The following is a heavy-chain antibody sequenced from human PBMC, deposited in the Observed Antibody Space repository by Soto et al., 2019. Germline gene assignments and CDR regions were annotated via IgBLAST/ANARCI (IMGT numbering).Heavy chain of an antibody. CDR1: GGTFSSYA. CDR2: IIPIFGTA. CDR3: ARSVEMATMVDYGMDV. D-gene: IGHD5-12*01. J-gene: IGHJ6*02. Sequence: QVQLVQSGAEVKKPGSSVKVSCKASGGTFSSYAISWVRQAPGQGLEWMGGIIPIFGTANYAQKFQGRVTITXXEXTXXAYMELSSLRSEDTAVYYCARSVEMATMVDYGMDVWGQGTTVTVSS. V-gene: IGHV1-69*05.